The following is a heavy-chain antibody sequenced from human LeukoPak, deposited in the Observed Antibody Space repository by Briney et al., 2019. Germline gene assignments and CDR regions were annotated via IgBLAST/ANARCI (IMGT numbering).Heavy chain of an antibody. CDR3: ARGDPRVNWFDP. J-gene: IGHJ5*02. CDR1: GGTFSSYA. CDR2: IIPILGIA. Sequence: ASVKVSCKASGGTFSSYAISWVRQAPGQGLEWMGRIIPILGIANYAQKFQGRVTITVDKSTSTAYMELSSLRSEDTAVYYCARGDPRVNWFDPWGQGTLVTVSS. V-gene: IGHV1-69*04. D-gene: IGHD6-13*01.